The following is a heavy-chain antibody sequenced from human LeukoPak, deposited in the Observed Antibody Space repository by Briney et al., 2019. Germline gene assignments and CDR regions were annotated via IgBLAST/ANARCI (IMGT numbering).Heavy chain of an antibody. Sequence: PSQTLSLTCTVSGDSVSSGRNYWSWIRQPAGKEPEWIGRIYTSGITSYNPSLKSRVTMSVDTSKNQFSLKLSSVTAADTAVYYCARGPQWLGQYYYYMDVWGKGTTVTVSS. CDR1: GDSVSSGRNY. D-gene: IGHD6-19*01. CDR3: ARGPQWLGQYYYYMDV. CDR2: IYTSGIT. J-gene: IGHJ6*03. V-gene: IGHV4-61*02.